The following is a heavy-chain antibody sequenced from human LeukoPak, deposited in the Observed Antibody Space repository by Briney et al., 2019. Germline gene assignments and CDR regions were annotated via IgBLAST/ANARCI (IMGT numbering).Heavy chain of an antibody. CDR3: AKVRYDILTGYYDY. V-gene: IGHV3-23*01. Sequence: GGSLRLSCAASGFTFSRYAMSWVRQAPGKGLEWVSAISGSGGSTYYADSVKGRFTISRDNSKNTLYLQMDSLRAEDTAVYYCAKVRYDILTGYYDYWGQGTLVTVSS. CDR1: GFTFSRYA. CDR2: ISGSGGST. D-gene: IGHD3-9*01. J-gene: IGHJ4*02.